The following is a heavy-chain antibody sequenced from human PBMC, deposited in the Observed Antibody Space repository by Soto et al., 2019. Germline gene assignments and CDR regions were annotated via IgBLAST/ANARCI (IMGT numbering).Heavy chain of an antibody. CDR1: GGSISSSSYY. CDR2: IYYSGST. V-gene: IGHV4-39*07. D-gene: IGHD1-1*01. Sequence: PSETLSLTCTVSGGSISSSSYYWGWIRQPPGKGLEWIGSIYYSGSTYYNQSLKSRVTISVDTSKNQFSLKLSSVTAADTAVDYCAREGRMGTFDYWGQGALVTVSS. J-gene: IGHJ4*02. CDR3: AREGRMGTFDY.